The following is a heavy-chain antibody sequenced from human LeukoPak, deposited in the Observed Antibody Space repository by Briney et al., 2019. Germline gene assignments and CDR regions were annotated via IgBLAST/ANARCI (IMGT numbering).Heavy chain of an antibody. D-gene: IGHD3-22*01. Sequence: SETLSLTCTVSVGSISSTTYYWGWIRQPPGKGLEWIGGIYHSGNIYYNPSLKSRVTISVDTPKKQFSLKLSSVTAADTAVYYCARHDSSGPYNAFDFWGQGTMVTVSS. V-gene: IGHV4-39*01. CDR1: VGSISSTTYY. J-gene: IGHJ3*01. CDR2: IYHSGNI. CDR3: ARHDSSGPYNAFDF.